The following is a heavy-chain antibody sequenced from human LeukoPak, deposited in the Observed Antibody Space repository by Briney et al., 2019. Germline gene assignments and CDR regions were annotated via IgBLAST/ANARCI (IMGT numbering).Heavy chain of an antibody. CDR3: ARDERDYDILTGYYRY. D-gene: IGHD3-9*01. V-gene: IGHV3-21*01. CDR1: GFTFSSYS. Sequence: GGSLRLSCAASGFTFSSYSMNWVRQAPGKELEWVSSISSSSSYIYYADSVKGRFTISRDNAKNSLYLQMNSLRAEDTAVYYCARDERDYDILTGYYRYWGQGTLVTVSS. CDR2: ISSSSSYI. J-gene: IGHJ4*02.